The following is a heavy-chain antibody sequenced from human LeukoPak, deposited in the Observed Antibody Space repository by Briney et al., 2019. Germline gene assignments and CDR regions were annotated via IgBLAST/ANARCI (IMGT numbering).Heavy chain of an antibody. D-gene: IGHD2-21*02. J-gene: IGHJ5*02. CDR3: ANEVTRESRKAGDWFDL. CDR1: GFTFSDSW. CDR2: TDGEGSRE. Sequence: GGSRRLSCVASGFTFSDSWMSWVRHVSGKGLEWVAQTDGEGSREKYVDSVKGRFTISRDNDKKSLYLEMINLTVEDTAVYYCANEVTRESRKAGDWFDLRGQGTRVTVSS. V-gene: IGHV3-7*01.